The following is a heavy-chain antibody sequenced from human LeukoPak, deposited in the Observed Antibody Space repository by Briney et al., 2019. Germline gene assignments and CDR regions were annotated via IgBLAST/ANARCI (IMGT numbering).Heavy chain of an antibody. Sequence: PSETLSLTCAVYGGSFSGYYWSWIRQPPGKGLEWTGEINHSGSTNYNPSLKSRVTISVDTSKNQFSLKLSSVTAADTAVYYCAGESSSWYFRPYYFDYWGQGTLVTVSS. V-gene: IGHV4-34*01. J-gene: IGHJ4*02. CDR3: AGESSSWYFRPYYFDY. CDR1: GGSFSGYY. CDR2: INHSGST. D-gene: IGHD6-13*01.